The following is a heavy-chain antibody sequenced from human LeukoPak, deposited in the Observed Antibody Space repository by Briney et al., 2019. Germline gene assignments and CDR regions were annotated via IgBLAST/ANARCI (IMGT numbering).Heavy chain of an antibody. D-gene: IGHD6-19*01. CDR3: ARALASLYTSGWPSAAY. CDR1: GFTFSSYW. J-gene: IGHJ4*02. CDR2: MNYDGSEK. Sequence: LAGGSLRLSCAASGFTFSSYWMNWVRQAPGKGLEWVANMNYDGSEKYYIDSVKGRFTMSRDNAKNSLYLQMNSLRAGDTAVYYCARALASLYTSGWPSAAYWGQGTLVTVSS. V-gene: IGHV3-7*01.